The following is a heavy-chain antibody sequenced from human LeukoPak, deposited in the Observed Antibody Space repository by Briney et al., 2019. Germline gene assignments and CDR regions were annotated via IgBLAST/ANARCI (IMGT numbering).Heavy chain of an antibody. V-gene: IGHV4-39*01. CDR3: ARGRLSWLSTNDAFDI. CDR1: GGSISSSSYY. Sequence: PSETLSLTCTVSGGSISSSSYYWGWIRQPPGKGLEWIGSIYYSGSTYYNPSLKSRVTISVDTSKNQFSLKLSSVTAADTAVYYCARGRLSWLSTNDAFDIWGQGTMVTVSS. J-gene: IGHJ3*02. D-gene: IGHD3-9*01. CDR2: IYYSGST.